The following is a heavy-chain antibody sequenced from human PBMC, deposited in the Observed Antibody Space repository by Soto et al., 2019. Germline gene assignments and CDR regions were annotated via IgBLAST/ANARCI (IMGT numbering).Heavy chain of an antibody. CDR2: INPNSGGT. V-gene: IGHV1-2*02. J-gene: IGHJ4*01. CDR1: GYTFSDHY. D-gene: IGHD6-19*01. CDR3: VRGGPVAGPTSSEAYHPFDF. Sequence: QVPLVQSGAEVKNPGASVEVSCKTSGYTFSDHYTHWVRQAPGQGLEWMGWINPNSGGTGYAEKFQGRVTMTRDTSISTAYMELNRLNSDDTAVYYCVRGGPVAGPTSSEAYHPFDFWGQEPWSPSPQ.